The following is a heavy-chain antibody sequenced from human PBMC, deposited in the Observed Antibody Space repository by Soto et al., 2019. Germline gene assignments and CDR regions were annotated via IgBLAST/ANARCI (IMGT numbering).Heavy chain of an antibody. Sequence: ASVKVSRKASGYTFTSYYMHWVRQAPGQGLEWMGIINPSGGSTSYAQKFQGRVTMTRDTSRSTVYMELSSLRSEDTAVYYCAREEYCSSTSCYPHYYMDVWGKGTTVTVSS. CDR2: INPSGGST. CDR1: GYTFTSYY. D-gene: IGHD2-2*01. J-gene: IGHJ6*03. V-gene: IGHV1-46*03. CDR3: AREEYCSSTSCYPHYYMDV.